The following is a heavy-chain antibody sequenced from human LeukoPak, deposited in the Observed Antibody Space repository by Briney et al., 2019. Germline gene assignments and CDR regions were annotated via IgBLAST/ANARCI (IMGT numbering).Heavy chain of an antibody. D-gene: IGHD3-10*01. CDR1: GGSISSGDYY. Sequence: SETLSLTCTVSGGSISSGDYYRSWIRQPPGKGLEWIGYIYYSGSTYYNPSLKSRVTISVDTSKNQFSLKLSSVTAADTAVYYCARSKYYYGSGSYPPNWFDPWGQGTLVTVSS. V-gene: IGHV4-30-4*01. CDR2: IYYSGST. J-gene: IGHJ5*02. CDR3: ARSKYYYGSGSYPPNWFDP.